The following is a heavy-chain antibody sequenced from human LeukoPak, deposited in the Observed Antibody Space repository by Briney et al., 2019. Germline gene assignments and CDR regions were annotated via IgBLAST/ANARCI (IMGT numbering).Heavy chain of an antibody. CDR2: ISGSGGST. CDR3: AKASDGYYYYMDV. V-gene: IGHV3-23*01. D-gene: IGHD5-24*01. Sequence: GGSLRLSCAASGFTFSSYAMSWVRQAPGKGLEWVSAISGSGGSTYHADSVKGRFTISRDNSKNTLYLQMNSLRAEDTAVYYCAKASDGYYYYMDVWGKGTTVTVSS. J-gene: IGHJ6*03. CDR1: GFTFSSYA.